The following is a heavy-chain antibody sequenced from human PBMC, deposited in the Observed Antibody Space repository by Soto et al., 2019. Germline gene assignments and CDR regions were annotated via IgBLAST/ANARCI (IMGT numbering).Heavy chain of an antibody. V-gene: IGHV2-5*02. Sequence: QITLKESGPTLVKPTQTLTLTCTFSGFSLTTHGVGVGWIRQPPGKALEWLALIYWDDDKRYSPSLKSRLTITKATSKNQVVLIMTNMDPMDTATYYCARREGVTYFDYSGQGTLVTVSS. J-gene: IGHJ4*02. D-gene: IGHD4-4*01. CDR3: ARREGVTYFDY. CDR2: IYWDDDK. CDR1: GFSLTTHGVG.